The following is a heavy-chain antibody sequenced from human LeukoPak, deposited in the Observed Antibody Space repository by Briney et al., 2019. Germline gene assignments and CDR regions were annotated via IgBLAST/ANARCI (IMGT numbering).Heavy chain of an antibody. CDR2: ISSSSSYI. Sequence: GGSLRLSCAASGFTFNSYSMNWVRQAPGKGLEWVSSISSSSSYIYYADSVKGRFTISRDNAKNSLYLQMNSLRAEDTAVYYCARSSSSASRNDYWGQGTLVTVSS. D-gene: IGHD6-6*01. CDR3: ARSSSSASRNDY. J-gene: IGHJ4*02. V-gene: IGHV3-21*01. CDR1: GFTFNSYS.